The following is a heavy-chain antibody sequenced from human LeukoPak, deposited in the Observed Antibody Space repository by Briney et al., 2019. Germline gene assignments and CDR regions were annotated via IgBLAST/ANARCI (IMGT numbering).Heavy chain of an antibody. J-gene: IGHJ4*02. CDR2: IFHSGNS. V-gene: IGHV4-30-2*01. CDR3: ARLGSYSDC. D-gene: IGHD1-26*01. CDR1: GDSIGSGDYS. Sequence: PSQTLSLTCAVSGDSIGSGDYSWSWLRQPPGKGLEWIGYIFHSGNSYYNPSLKSRVTISVDKSKNQFSLRLTSVTAADTAVYYCARLGSYSDCWGQGTLVTVSS.